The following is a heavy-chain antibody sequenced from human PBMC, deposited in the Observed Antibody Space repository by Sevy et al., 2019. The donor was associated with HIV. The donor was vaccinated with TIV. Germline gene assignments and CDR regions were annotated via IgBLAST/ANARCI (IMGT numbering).Heavy chain of an antibody. V-gene: IGHV3-49*03. J-gene: IGHJ4*02. CDR3: SRGLGSYGDYFTP. CDR1: GFTFGDYG. Sequence: GGSLRLSCIGSGFTFGDYGVSWFRQAPGKGLEWVGFMRSKTYGGTIEYAASVKGRFTMSRDDSKSIAYLQMNSLKIEDTAVYYCSRGLGSYGDYFTPWGQGTLVTVSS. D-gene: IGHD4-17*01. CDR2: MRSKTYGGTI.